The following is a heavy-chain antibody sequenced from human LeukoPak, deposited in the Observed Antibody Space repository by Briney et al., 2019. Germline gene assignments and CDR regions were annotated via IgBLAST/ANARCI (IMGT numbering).Heavy chain of an antibody. CDR1: GYTFTSYG. D-gene: IGHD3-9*01. V-gene: IGHV1-18*01. CDR2: ISAYNGNT. J-gene: IGHJ3*02. CDR3: AILVGVLTGPDAFDI. Sequence: ASAKVSCKASGYTFTSYGISWVRQAPGQGLEWMGWISAYNGNTNYAQKLQGRVTMTTDTSTSTAYMELRSLRSDDTAVYYCAILVGVLTGPDAFDIWGQGTMVTVSS.